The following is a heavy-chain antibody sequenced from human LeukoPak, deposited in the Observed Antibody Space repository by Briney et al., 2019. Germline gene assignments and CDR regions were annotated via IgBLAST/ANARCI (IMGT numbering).Heavy chain of an antibody. Sequence: PSGTLSLTCAVSGGSISSSNWWSWVRQPPGKGLEWIGEIYHSGSTNYNPSLKSRVTISVDKSKNQFSLKLSSVTAADTAVYYCARRRGNTSGFQGYYFDYWGQGTLVTVSS. CDR1: GGSISSSNW. CDR2: IYHSGST. V-gene: IGHV4-4*02. CDR3: ARRRGNTSGFQGYYFDY. J-gene: IGHJ4*02. D-gene: IGHD6-19*01.